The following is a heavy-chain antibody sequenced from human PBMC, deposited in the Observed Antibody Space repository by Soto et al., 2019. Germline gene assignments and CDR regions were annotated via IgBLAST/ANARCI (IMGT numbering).Heavy chain of an antibody. CDR3: TRGSEGFDWLSPGLFDY. V-gene: IGHV3-49*03. Sequence: GGSLRLSCTASGFTFGDYAMSWFRQAPGKGLEWVGFIRSKAYGGTTEYAASVKGRFTITSDDSKSIAYLQMNSLKTEDTAVYYCTRGSEGFDWLSPGLFDYWGQGTLVTVSS. CDR1: GFTFGDYA. CDR2: IRSKAYGGTT. J-gene: IGHJ4*02. D-gene: IGHD3-9*01.